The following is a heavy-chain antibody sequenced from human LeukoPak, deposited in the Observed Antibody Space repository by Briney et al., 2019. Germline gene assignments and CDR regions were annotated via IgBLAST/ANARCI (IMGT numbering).Heavy chain of an antibody. CDR3: AKNLADYVGYYFDY. D-gene: IGHD4-17*01. CDR1: GYSISSGYY. J-gene: IGHJ4*02. Sequence: SETLSLTCTVSGYSISSGYYWGWIRQPPGKGLEWIGSIYHSGSTYYNPSLKSRVTISVDTSKNQFSLKLTSVTAADTAVYYCAKNLADYVGYYFDYWGQGTLVTVSS. CDR2: IYHSGST. V-gene: IGHV4-38-2*02.